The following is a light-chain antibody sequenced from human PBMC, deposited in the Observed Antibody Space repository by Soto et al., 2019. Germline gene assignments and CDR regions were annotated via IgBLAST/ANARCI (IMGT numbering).Light chain of an antibody. J-gene: IGKJ4*01. V-gene: IGKV3-11*01. CDR2: DAS. CDR1: QSVSRH. CDR3: QQRSNWPMLT. Sequence: EVMFTRCPSTLSLSPGERATLSCRATQSVSRHLAWYQQKTGQAARLLIYDASNRATGIPARFSGSGSGTDVTLTISSLEPEDFAVYYCQQRSNWPMLTFGGGTKVDIK.